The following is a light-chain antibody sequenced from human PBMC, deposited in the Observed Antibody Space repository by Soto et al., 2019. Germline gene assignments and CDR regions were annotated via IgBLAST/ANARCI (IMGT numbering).Light chain of an antibody. J-gene: IGLJ3*02. CDR1: NSNIGAGYD. CDR3: PSYDSRLSGWV. CDR2: GNS. V-gene: IGLV1-40*01. Sequence: QSVLTQPPSVSGAPGQRVTISCTGYNSNIGAGYDVHWYQQLPGTAPKLLIYGNSNRPSGVPDRFSASKSGTSASLAITGLRAEDEADYYCPSYDSRLSGWVFGRGTKLTVL.